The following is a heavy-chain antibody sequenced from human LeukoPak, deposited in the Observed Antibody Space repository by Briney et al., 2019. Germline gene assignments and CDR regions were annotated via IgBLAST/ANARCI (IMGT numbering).Heavy chain of an antibody. CDR2: ISSSSSYI. CDR3: ARAPPHYYGSGSYPDY. Sequence: GSLRLSCAASGFTFSSYAMSWVRQAPGKGLEWVSSISSSSSYIYYADSVKGRFTISRDNAKNSLYLQMNSLRAEDTAVYYCARAPPHYYGSGSYPDYWGQGTLVTVSS. CDR1: GFTFSSYA. V-gene: IGHV3-21*01. J-gene: IGHJ4*02. D-gene: IGHD3-10*01.